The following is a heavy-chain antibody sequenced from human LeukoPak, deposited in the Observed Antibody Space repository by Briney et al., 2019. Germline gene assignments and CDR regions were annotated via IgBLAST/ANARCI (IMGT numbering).Heavy chain of an antibody. CDR3: ATLALMTTVTTYAPAFDY. CDR1: GFTFSSYG. J-gene: IGHJ4*02. Sequence: GGSLRLSCAASGFTFSSYGMHWVRQAPGKGLEWVAFIRYDGSNKYYADSVKGRFTISRDNSKNTLYLQMNSLRAEDTAVYYCATLALMTTVTTYAPAFDYWGQGTLVTVSS. D-gene: IGHD4-17*01. V-gene: IGHV3-30*02. CDR2: IRYDGSNK.